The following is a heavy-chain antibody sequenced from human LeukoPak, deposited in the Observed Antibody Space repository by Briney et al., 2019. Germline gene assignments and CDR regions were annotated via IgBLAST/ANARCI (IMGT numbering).Heavy chain of an antibody. CDR1: GYTFTGYY. J-gene: IGHJ4*02. CDR3: ARSSPKYSSSWYDY. CDR2: INPNSGGT. V-gene: IGHV1-2*02. D-gene: IGHD6-13*01. Sequence: ASVKVSFKASGYTFTGYYMHCVRQAPGQGLESIGWINPNSGGTNYAQKFQGRVTMTRDTSISTAYMELSRLRSDDTAVYYCARSSPKYSSSWYDYWGQGTLVTVSS.